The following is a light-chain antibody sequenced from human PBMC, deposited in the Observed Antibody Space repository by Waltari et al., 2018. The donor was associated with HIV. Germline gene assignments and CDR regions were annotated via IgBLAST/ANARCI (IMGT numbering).Light chain of an antibody. CDR2: DAS. Sequence: DIQMTQSLSSLSASVGDRVTITCRASQDIGDHLAWVQQKPGKAPKSLVFDASTLQNGVPSKFSGSGSGTDFTLTISNLQPEDFATYYCQQHKPYPLTFGGGTKVEI. J-gene: IGKJ4*01. V-gene: IGKV1-16*02. CDR3: QQHKPYPLT. CDR1: QDIGDH.